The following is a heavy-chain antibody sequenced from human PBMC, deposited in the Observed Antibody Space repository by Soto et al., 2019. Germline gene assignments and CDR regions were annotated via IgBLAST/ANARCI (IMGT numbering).Heavy chain of an antibody. J-gene: IGHJ6*02. D-gene: IGHD3-10*01. CDR1: GGSISSGGYY. V-gene: IGHV4-31*03. CDR2: IYYSGST. CDR3: ARSYGSGSYNPSYYYYGMDV. Sequence: SETLSLTCTVSGGSISSGGYYWSWIRQHPGKGLEWIGYIYYSGSTYYNPSLKSRVTISVDTSKNQFSLKLSSVAAADTAVYYCARSYGSGSYNPSYYYYGMDVWGQGTTVTVSS.